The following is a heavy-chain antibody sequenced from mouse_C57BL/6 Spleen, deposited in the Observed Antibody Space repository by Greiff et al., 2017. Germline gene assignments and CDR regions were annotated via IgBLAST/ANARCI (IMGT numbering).Heavy chain of an antibody. V-gene: IGHV1-22*01. CDR3: ARGRTGTGGYYFDY. CDR2: INPKNGGT. CDR1: GYTFTDYN. Sequence: EVQLQQSGPELVKPGASVKMSCKASGYTFTDYNMHWVKQSHGKSLEWIGYINPKNGGTSYNQKFKGKATLTVNKSSSTAYMELRSLTSEESAVYYCARGRTGTGGYYFDYWGQGTTLTVSS. D-gene: IGHD4-1*01. J-gene: IGHJ2*01.